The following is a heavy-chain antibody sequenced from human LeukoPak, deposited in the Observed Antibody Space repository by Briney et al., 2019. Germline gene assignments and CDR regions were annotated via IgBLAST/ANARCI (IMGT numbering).Heavy chain of an antibody. D-gene: IGHD3-10*01. CDR1: GFTFGDYT. V-gene: IGHV3-49*04. CDR2: IRSQGYGGTT. Sequence: GGSLRLSCKPSGFTFGDYTMSWVRQAPGKGLEWVGFIRSQGYGGTTEYAASVKGRFTISRDDSKSIAYLQMNSLKIEDTAVYYCTRDIIGWFGHQGYFDYWGQGTLVTVSS. J-gene: IGHJ4*02. CDR3: TRDIIGWFGHQGYFDY.